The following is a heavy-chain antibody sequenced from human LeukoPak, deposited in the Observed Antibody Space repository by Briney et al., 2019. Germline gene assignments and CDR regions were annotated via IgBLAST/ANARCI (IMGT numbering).Heavy chain of an antibody. Sequence: GGSLRLSCAASGFTFSSYAMHWVRQAPGKGLEWVAVISYDGSNKYYADSVKGRFTISRDNSKNTLYLQMNSLRAEDTAVYYCARDSRAVAPSLDFYYYYYGMDVWGQGTTVTVSS. V-gene: IGHV3-30-3*01. J-gene: IGHJ6*02. CDR2: ISYDGSNK. D-gene: IGHD6-19*01. CDR3: ARDSRAVAPSLDFYYYYYGMDV. CDR1: GFTFSSYA.